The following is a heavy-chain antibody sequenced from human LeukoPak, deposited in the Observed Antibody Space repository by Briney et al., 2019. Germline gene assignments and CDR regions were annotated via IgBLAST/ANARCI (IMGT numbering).Heavy chain of an antibody. CDR2: ISNDGSKK. V-gene: IGHV3-30*04. CDR1: GFTFSSYA. Sequence: PGRSLRLSCAASGFTFSSYAMHWVRQAPGKGLEWVAVISNDGSKKQYADSVKGRFTISRDNSKNTLYLQMNSLRAEDTDVYYCARDLAYCGGECSSGDAFDIWGQGTMVTVSS. J-gene: IGHJ3*02. CDR3: ARDLAYCGGECSSGDAFDI. D-gene: IGHD2-21*01.